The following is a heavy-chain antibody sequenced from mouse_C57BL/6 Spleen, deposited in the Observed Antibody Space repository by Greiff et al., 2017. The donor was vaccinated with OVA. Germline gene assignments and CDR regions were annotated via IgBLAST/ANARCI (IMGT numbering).Heavy chain of an antibody. J-gene: IGHJ3*01. Sequence: QVQLQQSGPGLVQPSPSLSITCTVSGFSLTSYGVHWVRQSPGKGLEWMGVIWSGGGTAYNAAFISRLSICKDNSKCQVFCKMNSLQADDKAIDYCARTYDYGAGFAYWGQGTLVTVSA. CDR3: ARTYDYGAGFAY. D-gene: IGHD2-4*01. CDR2: IWSGGGT. CDR1: GFSLTSYG. V-gene: IGHV2-2*01.